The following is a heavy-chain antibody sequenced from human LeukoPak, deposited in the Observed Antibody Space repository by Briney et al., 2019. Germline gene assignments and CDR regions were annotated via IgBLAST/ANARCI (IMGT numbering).Heavy chain of an antibody. Sequence: TGGSLRLSCAASGFTFSSFWMHWVRQAPGKGLVWVSRINRDGSGTDYADSVKGRFTISRDNAKYTLYLQMNSLRAEDTAVYYCTREERQAGFDYWGQGTLVTVSS. J-gene: IGHJ4*02. CDR3: TREERQAGFDY. CDR2: INRDGSGT. D-gene: IGHD1-1*01. V-gene: IGHV3-74*01. CDR1: GFTFSSFW.